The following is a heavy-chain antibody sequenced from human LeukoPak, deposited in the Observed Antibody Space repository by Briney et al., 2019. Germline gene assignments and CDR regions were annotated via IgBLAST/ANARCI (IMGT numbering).Heavy chain of an antibody. CDR2: IYYSGST. CDR3: ASEIRFLEWLLYFDY. CDR1: GGSISSSSYY. J-gene: IGHJ4*02. D-gene: IGHD3-3*01. Sequence: SETLSLTCTVSGGSISSSSYYWGWIRQPPGKGLEWIGSIYYSGSTYYNPSLKSRVTISVDTSKNQFSLKLSSVTAADTAVYYCASEIRFLEWLLYFDYWGQGTLVTVSS. V-gene: IGHV4-39*01.